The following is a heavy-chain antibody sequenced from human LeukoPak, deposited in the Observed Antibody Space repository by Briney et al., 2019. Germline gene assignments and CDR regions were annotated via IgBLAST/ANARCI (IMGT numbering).Heavy chain of an antibody. CDR3: AKRTEQWLEYWYFDL. J-gene: IGHJ2*01. V-gene: IGHV3-23*01. Sequence: GGSLRLSCAASGFTFSSYAMSWVRQAPGKGLEWVSAISGSGGSTYYADSVKGRFTISGDNSKNTLYLQMNSLRAEDTAVYYCAKRTEQWLEYWYFDLWGRGTLVTVSS. D-gene: IGHD6-19*01. CDR1: GFTFSSYA. CDR2: ISGSGGST.